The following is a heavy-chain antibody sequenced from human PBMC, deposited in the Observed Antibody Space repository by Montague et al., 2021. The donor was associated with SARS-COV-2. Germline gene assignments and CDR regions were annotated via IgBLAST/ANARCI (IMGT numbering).Heavy chain of an antibody. J-gene: IGHJ6*02. CDR3: AGEGIPTPGVVWKILHYHGMDV. CDR1: GGSISAYY. CDR2: MYNSRSS. Sequence: SETLSLTCTVSGGSISAYYWSWIRQPPGKGLEWIAYMYNSRSSNYNPSLKSRVSISVDTSKSQFSLKLTSVTAADTAVYYCAGEGIPTPGVVWKILHYHGMDVWGQGTTVTVSS. V-gene: IGHV4-59*13. D-gene: IGHD1-14*01.